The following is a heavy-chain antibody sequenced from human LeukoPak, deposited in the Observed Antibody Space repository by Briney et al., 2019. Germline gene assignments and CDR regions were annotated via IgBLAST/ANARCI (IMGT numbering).Heavy chain of an antibody. CDR1: GGSISSYY. D-gene: IGHD4-17*01. Sequence: SETLSLTCTVSGGSISSYYWSWIRQPPGKGLEWIGYIYYSGSTNYNPSLKSRVTISVDTSKNQFSLKLSSVTAADTAVYYCARAHYGVDYWGQGTLVTVSS. J-gene: IGHJ4*02. CDR2: IYYSGST. V-gene: IGHV4-59*01. CDR3: ARAHYGVDY.